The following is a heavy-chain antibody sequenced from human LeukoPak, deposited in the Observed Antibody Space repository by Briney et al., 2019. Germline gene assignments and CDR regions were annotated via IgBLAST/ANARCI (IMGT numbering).Heavy chain of an antibody. V-gene: IGHV3-74*01. D-gene: IGHD5-12*01. Sequence: PGGSLRLSCAASGFTFSSYEMNWVRQAPGKGLVWVSRIKGDGSSTSYADSVKGRFTISRDNAKNTLYLQMNSLRAEDTAVYYCAGIVATIRGFDSWGQGALVTVSS. CDR2: IKGDGSST. CDR3: AGIVATIRGFDS. CDR1: GFTFSSYE. J-gene: IGHJ4*02.